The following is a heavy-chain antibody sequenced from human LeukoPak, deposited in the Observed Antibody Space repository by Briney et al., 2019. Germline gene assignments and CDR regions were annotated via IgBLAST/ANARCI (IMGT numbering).Heavy chain of an antibody. Sequence: PSQTLSLTCTVSGGSISSGSHYWSWIRQHPGKGLEWIGYIYYSGSTYSSPSLKSRVTISVDTSKNQFSLKLSSVTAADTAVYYCATPGYSSSWLSYYYYGMDVWGQGTTVTVSS. CDR2: IYYSGST. CDR1: GGSISSGSHY. D-gene: IGHD6-13*01. CDR3: ATPGYSSSWLSYYYYGMDV. V-gene: IGHV4-31*03. J-gene: IGHJ6*02.